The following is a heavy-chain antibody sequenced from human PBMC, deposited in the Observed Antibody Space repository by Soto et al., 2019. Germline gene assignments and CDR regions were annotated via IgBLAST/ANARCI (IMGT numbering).Heavy chain of an antibody. Sequence: SVKLSCKDSGGTLSSYTLSWVRQAPGQGLEWMGRIIPILGIANYAQKFQGRVTITADKSTSTAYMELSSLRSEDTAVYYCARGYMGTPLDYWGQGTLVTVSS. CDR1: GGTLSSYT. CDR3: ARGYMGTPLDY. J-gene: IGHJ4*02. V-gene: IGHV1-69*02. CDR2: IIPILGIA. D-gene: IGHD5-18*01.